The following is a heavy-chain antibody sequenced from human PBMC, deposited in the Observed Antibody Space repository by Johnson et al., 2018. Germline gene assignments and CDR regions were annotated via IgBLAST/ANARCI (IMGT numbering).Heavy chain of an antibody. CDR3: ARDWQMDV. Sequence: QVQLVQSGGGLVKPGGSLRLSCAASGFTFSNYAINWVRQAPGKGLECVGVISNDGKNDYYTYSVKGRFTISRDNSKNTLYLQMNSLGAEDTAVYYCARDWQMDVWGQGTTVTVSS. V-gene: IGHV3-30*04. CDR1: GFTFSNYA. CDR2: ISNDGKND. J-gene: IGHJ6*02.